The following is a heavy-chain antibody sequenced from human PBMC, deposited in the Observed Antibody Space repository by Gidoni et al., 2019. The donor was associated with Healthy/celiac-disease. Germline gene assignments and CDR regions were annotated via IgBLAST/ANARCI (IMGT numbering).Heavy chain of an antibody. CDR3: ARQTYYYDSSGYFNYYGMDV. D-gene: IGHD3-22*01. CDR1: GFTLRSHS. V-gene: IGHV3-53*01. Sequence: EVQLVESGGGLIQPGGSLRLSCAASGFTLRSHSINWVRQAPGKGLDWVSIIESGGSTYYADSVKGRFTISRDNSKNTLYLQMNSLRAEDTAVYYCARQTYYYDSSGYFNYYGMDVWGQGTTVTVSS. CDR2: IESGGST. J-gene: IGHJ6*02.